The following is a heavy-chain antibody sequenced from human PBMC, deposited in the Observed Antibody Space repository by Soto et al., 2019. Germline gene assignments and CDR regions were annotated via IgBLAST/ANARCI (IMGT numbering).Heavy chain of an antibody. J-gene: IGHJ6*03. Sequence: ASVKVSCEASGYTFTSYDINWLRQATGQGLEWRGWMNPNSGNTGYAQKFQGRVTMTRNTSIGTAYMELSSLRSEDTAVYSCARLDDYYYYDMDVWGKGTTVTVSS. CDR1: GYTFTSYD. CDR3: ARLDDYYYYDMDV. CDR2: MNPNSGNT. V-gene: IGHV1-8*01.